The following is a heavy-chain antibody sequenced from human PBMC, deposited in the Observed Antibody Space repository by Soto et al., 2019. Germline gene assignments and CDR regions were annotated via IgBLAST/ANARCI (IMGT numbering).Heavy chain of an antibody. D-gene: IGHD3-3*01. CDR2: INPNSGGT. Sequence: QVQLVQSGAEVKKPGASVKVSCKASGYTFTGYYMHWVRQAPGQGLEWMGWINPNSGGTNYAQKFQSRVTMTKDTSISTAYMELSRLRSNDTAVYYCARATPQRITMFGVSNWFDPCGQGTMVTVSS. CDR1: GYTFTGYY. V-gene: IGHV1-2*02. CDR3: ARATPQRITMFGVSNWFDP. J-gene: IGHJ5*02.